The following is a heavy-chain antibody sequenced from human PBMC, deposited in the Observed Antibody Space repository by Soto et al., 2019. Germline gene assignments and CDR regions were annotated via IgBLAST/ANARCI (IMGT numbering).Heavy chain of an antibody. V-gene: IGHV1-69*13. Sequence: GASVKVSCKASGGTFSSYAISWVRQAPGQGLEWMGGIIPIFGTANYAQKFQGRVTITADESTSTAYMELSSLRSEDTAVYYCARVGMATIKSGYYYGMDVWGQGTTVTVSS. J-gene: IGHJ6*02. D-gene: IGHD5-12*01. CDR1: GGTFSSYA. CDR3: ARVGMATIKSGYYYGMDV. CDR2: IIPIFGTA.